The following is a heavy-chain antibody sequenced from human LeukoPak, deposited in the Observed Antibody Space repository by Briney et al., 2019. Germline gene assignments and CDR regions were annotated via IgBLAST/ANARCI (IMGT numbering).Heavy chain of an antibody. Sequence: RASETLSLACAVYGGSFSGYYWSWIRQPPGKGLEWTGEINHSGSTNYNPSLKSRVTISVDTSKNQFSLKLSSVTAADTAVYYCARARLEWLSINYYYYYGMDVWGQGTTVTVSS. J-gene: IGHJ6*02. CDR3: ARARLEWLSINYYYYYGMDV. CDR1: GGSFSGYY. V-gene: IGHV4-34*01. CDR2: INHSGST. D-gene: IGHD3-3*01.